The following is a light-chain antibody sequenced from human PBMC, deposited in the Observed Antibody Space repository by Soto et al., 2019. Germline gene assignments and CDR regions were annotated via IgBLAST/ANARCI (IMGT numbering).Light chain of an antibody. V-gene: IGKV3-11*01. CDR2: DAS. J-gene: IGKJ1*01. Sequence: EIVLTQSPATLSLSPGERATLSCWASQSVSTYLAWYQQKPGQAPRLLIYDASNRATGIPARFSGSGSGTDFTLTISSLEPEDFAVYYCQQRSDWPWTFGQGTKVAIK. CDR3: QQRSDWPWT. CDR1: QSVSTY.